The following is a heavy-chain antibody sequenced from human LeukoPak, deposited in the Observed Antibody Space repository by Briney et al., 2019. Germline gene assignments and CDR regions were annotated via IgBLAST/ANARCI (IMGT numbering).Heavy chain of an antibody. J-gene: IGHJ4*02. D-gene: IGHD2-8*01. Sequence: PGGSLRLSCAASGFAFNSYWMSWVRRTPGKGLEWVATMDGGGSATYYVDSVKGRFTITRDNAKNSLFLQMNSLRAEDTALYYCANEEWYRFDYWGQGTLVTVPS. CDR2: MDGGGSAT. CDR1: GFAFNSYW. CDR3: ANEEWYRFDY. V-gene: IGHV3-7*03.